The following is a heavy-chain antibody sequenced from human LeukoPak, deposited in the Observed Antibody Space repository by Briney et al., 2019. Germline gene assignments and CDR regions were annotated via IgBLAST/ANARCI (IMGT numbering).Heavy chain of an antibody. V-gene: IGHV3-9*01. Sequence: GGSLRLSCAASGFKFDDYAMHWVRQAPGKGLEWLSIISYNSGFIDYADSVEGRFTITRDNARNSLYLQLNSLRAEDTAFYFCAKVRGTFTSGFYFDHWGQGTLVTVSA. CDR2: ISYNSGFI. J-gene: IGHJ4*02. CDR3: AKVRGTFTSGFYFDH. CDR1: GFKFDDYA. D-gene: IGHD3-22*01.